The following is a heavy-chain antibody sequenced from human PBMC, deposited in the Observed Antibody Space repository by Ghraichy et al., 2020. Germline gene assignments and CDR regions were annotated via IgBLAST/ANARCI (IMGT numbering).Heavy chain of an antibody. CDR1: GGSFSGYY. D-gene: IGHD2-15*01. Sequence: SETLSLTCAVYGGSFSGYYWSWIRQPPGKGLEWIGEINHSGSTNYNQSLKSRVTISVDTSKNQFSLKLSSVTAADTAVYYCARATGGLPYCSGGSCYSKGRNWFDPWGQGTLVTVSS. J-gene: IGHJ5*02. CDR2: INHSGST. CDR3: ARATGGLPYCSGGSCYSKGRNWFDP. V-gene: IGHV4-34*01.